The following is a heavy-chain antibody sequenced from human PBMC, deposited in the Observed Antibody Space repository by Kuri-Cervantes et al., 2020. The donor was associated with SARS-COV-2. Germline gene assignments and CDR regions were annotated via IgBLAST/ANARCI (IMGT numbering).Heavy chain of an antibody. D-gene: IGHD1-1*01. CDR2: INPDGRYT. Sequence: GESLKISCAASGFTFSGHWIHWVRQAPGKGLLWVSRINPDGRYTNNAVSVKGRFTLSRDNTKNMLFLQMNSLRAEDTAVYYCVRDGDHWNFDYWGQGTLVTVSS. V-gene: IGHV3-74*01. CDR3: VRDGDHWNFDY. CDR1: GFTFSGHW. J-gene: IGHJ4*02.